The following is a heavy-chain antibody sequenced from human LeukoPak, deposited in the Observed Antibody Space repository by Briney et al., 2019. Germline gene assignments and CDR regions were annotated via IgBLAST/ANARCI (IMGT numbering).Heavy chain of an antibody. J-gene: IGHJ4*02. CDR2: IYYSGST. D-gene: IGHD3-22*01. V-gene: IGHV4-34*11. CDR3: ARDRRYYDSSGYIRGFDY. CDR1: GGSFSGYY. Sequence: PSETLSLTCAVYGGSFSGYYWSWTRQPPGKGLEWIGYIYYSGSTNYNPSLKSRVTFSVDTSKDQFSLKLISVTAADTAVYYCARDRRYYDSSGYIRGFDYWGQGTLVTVSS.